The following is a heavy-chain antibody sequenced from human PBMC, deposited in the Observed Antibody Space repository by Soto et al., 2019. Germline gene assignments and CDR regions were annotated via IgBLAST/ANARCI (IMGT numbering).Heavy chain of an antibody. CDR1: GFTFSSYS. CDR3: ATGAVVTRQRAFDN. Sequence: EVQLVESGGGLVKPGGSLRLSCAASGFTFSSYSMNWVRQAPGKGLEWVSSISSSSSYIYYADSVKGRFTISRDNAKNSLYLQMNSLRAEDTAVYYCATGAVVTRQRAFDNWGQGTMVTVS. CDR2: ISSSSSYI. V-gene: IGHV3-21*01. J-gene: IGHJ3*02. D-gene: IGHD2-21*02.